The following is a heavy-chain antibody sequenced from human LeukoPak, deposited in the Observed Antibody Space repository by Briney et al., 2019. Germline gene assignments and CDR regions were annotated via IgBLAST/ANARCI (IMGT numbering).Heavy chain of an antibody. CDR2: ISDSGGST. Sequence: GGSLRLSCAASGFTFSSYWMSWVRQAPGKGLEWVSVISDSGGSTFYADSVKGRFTISRDNSKNTLYLQMNSPRAEDTAVYYCARTAGAGTPFFYYGMDVWGQGTTVTVSS. J-gene: IGHJ6*02. CDR3: ARTAGAGTPFFYYGMDV. CDR1: GFTFSSYW. V-gene: IGHV3-23*01. D-gene: IGHD6-13*01.